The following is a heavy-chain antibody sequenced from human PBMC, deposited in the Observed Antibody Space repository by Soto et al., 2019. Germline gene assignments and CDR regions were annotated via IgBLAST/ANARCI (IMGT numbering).Heavy chain of an antibody. V-gene: IGHV1-69*13. CDR2: IIPRSGTS. CDR1: GDTFSTYT. CDR3: AREVFVLAPSTVNSDHYSYAMDV. Sequence: SVKVSCKASGDTFSTYTITWVRQAPGQGLEWMGGIIPRSGTSNYAQKFQGRVTITADESTSTAYMELSSLRSEDTAVYYCAREVFVLAPSTVNSDHYSYAMDVWGQGTTVTVSS. J-gene: IGHJ6*02. D-gene: IGHD3-3*02.